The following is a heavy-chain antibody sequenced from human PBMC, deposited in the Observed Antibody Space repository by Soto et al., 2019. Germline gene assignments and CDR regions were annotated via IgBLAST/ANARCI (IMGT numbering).Heavy chain of an antibody. D-gene: IGHD4-17*01. Sequence: GGSLRLSCGTSGFFFGTYSMSWVRQAPGKGLERVSSISSDGSHIYYADSLRCRFTISRDNAKNSLFLQMNDLKAEDSAVYVCSRDDSPDYGFFWGQGTRVAVSS. CDR2: ISSDGSHI. CDR3: SRDDSPDYGFF. J-gene: IGHJ4*02. V-gene: IGHV3-21*06. CDR1: GFFFGTYS.